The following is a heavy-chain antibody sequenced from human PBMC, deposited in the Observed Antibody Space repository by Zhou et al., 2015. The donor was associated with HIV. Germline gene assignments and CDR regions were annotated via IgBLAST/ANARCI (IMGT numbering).Heavy chain of an antibody. CDR3: ARAHQAPEQQLVGRYYYGMDV. V-gene: IGHV1-69*01. CDR1: GGTFSSYA. J-gene: IGHJ6*02. D-gene: IGHD6-13*01. Sequence: QVQLVQSGAEVKKPGSSVKVSCKASGGTFSSYAISWVRQAPGQGLEWMGGIIPIFGTANYAQKFQGRVTITADESTSTAYMELSSLRSEDTAVYYCARAHQAPEQQLVGRYYYGMDVWGQGTTVTVSS. CDR2: IIPIFGTA.